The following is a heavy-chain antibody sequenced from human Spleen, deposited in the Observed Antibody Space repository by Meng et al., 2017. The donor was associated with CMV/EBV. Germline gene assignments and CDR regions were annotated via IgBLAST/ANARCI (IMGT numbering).Heavy chain of an antibody. CDR3: ARARGGYGDYYYYYGMDV. CDR2: MNPNSGNT. CDR1: GYNFITYE. J-gene: IGHJ6*02. V-gene: IGHV1-8*02. D-gene: IGHD4-17*01. Sequence: ASVKVSCKASGYNFITYEINWVRQATGQGLEWMGWMNPNSGNTGYAQKFQGRVTITRDTSISTSYMELSSLRSEDTAVYYCARARGGYGDYYYYYGMDVWGRGTTVTVSS.